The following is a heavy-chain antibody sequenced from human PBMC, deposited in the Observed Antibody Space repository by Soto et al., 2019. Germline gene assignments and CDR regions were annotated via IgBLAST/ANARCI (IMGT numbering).Heavy chain of an antibody. CDR2: IWYDGSNK. CDR1: GFTFSSYG. CDR3: AGGFEFGEYYFDY. V-gene: IGHV3-33*01. D-gene: IGHD3-10*01. Sequence: QVQLVESGGGVVQPGRSLRLSCAASGFTFSSYGMHWVRQAPGKGLEWVAVIWYDGSNKYYADSVKGRFTISRDNSKNTLYLQMNSLRAEDTAVYYCAGGFEFGEYYFDYWGQGTLVTVSS. J-gene: IGHJ4*02.